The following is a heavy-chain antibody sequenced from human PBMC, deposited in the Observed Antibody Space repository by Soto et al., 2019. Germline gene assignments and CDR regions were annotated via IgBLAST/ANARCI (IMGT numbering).Heavy chain of an antibody. CDR3: AKDAGEQWLSDIDY. CDR1: GFTFSSYG. J-gene: IGHJ4*02. D-gene: IGHD6-19*01. Sequence: GSLRLCCAASGFTFSSYGMHWVRQAPGKGLEWVAVISYDGSNKYYADSVKGRFTISRDNSKNTLYLQMNSLRAEDTAVYYCAKDAGEQWLSDIDYWGQGTRVTVSS. V-gene: IGHV3-30*18. CDR2: ISYDGSNK.